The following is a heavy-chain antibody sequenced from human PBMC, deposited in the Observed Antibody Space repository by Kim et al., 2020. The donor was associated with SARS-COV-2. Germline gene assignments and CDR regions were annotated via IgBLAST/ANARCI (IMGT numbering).Heavy chain of an antibody. V-gene: IGHV1-18*01. D-gene: IGHD3-16*01. J-gene: IGHJ4*02. Sequence: NTKDAQKLQGRVTMTTDTSTSTAYMELRSLRSDDTAVYYCARSRSGGDYWGQGTLVTVSS. CDR3: ARSRSGGDY. CDR2: NT.